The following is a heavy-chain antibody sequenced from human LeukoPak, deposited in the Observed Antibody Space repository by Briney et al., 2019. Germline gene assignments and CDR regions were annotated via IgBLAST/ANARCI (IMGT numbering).Heavy chain of an antibody. CDR2: INPDGSDT. Sequence: PGGSLRLSCAASGFAFSSNWMHWIRQVPGEGLVWVARINPDGSDTSYADSVKGRFTISRDNAKNTLYLQMNSLRVEDTALYYCTRDTFGARDYWGQGTLVTVSS. D-gene: IGHD3-10*01. J-gene: IGHJ4*02. V-gene: IGHV3-74*01. CDR3: TRDTFGARDY. CDR1: GFAFSSNW.